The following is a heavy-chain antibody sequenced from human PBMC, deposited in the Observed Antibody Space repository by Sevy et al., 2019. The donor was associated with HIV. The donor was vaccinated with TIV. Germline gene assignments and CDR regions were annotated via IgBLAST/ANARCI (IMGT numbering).Heavy chain of an antibody. Sequence: GGSLRLSCAASGFTFSDYGMAWVRQAPGKGLEWVAVISFDGSSKFYADSVKGRFTFSRDTSRNTLFLQMNSLRSEDTAVYYYAKGSSSAGPGLLDYWGQGTLVTVSS. V-gene: IGHV3-30*18. CDR2: ISFDGSSK. CDR1: GFTFSDYG. CDR3: AKGSSSAGPGLLDY. D-gene: IGHD6-6*01. J-gene: IGHJ4*02.